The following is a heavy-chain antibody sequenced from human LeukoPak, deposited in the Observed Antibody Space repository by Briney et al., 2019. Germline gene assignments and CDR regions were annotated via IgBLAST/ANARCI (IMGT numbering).Heavy chain of an antibody. J-gene: IGHJ3*02. D-gene: IGHD4-11*01. CDR1: GFTFSSYG. V-gene: IGHV3-30*02. CDR3: AKELSNYAAFDI. Sequence: GGSLRLSCAASGFTFSSYGMHWVRQAPGKGLEWVAVIWYGGSNKYYADSVKGRFIISRDNSKNTLYLQMNSLRAEDTAVYYCAKELSNYAAFDIWGQGTMVTVSS. CDR2: IWYGGSNK.